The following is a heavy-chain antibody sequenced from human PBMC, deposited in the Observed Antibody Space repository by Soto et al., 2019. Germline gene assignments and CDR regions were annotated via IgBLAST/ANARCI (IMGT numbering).Heavy chain of an antibody. V-gene: IGHV3-21*01. D-gene: IGHD6-6*01. CDR1: GFTFSNYN. CDR2: ISSGSTYI. CDR3: AKEYSSSSWDVDY. J-gene: IGHJ4*02. Sequence: GGSLRLSCAASGFTFSNYNMNWVRQAPGKGLEWVSSISSGSTYIYYADSVKGRFTISRDNAKNSLYLQMNSLRAEDTAVYYCAKEYSSSSWDVDYWGQGTLVTVSS.